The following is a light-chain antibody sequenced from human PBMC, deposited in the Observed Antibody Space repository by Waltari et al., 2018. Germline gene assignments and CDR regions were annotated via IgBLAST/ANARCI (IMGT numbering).Light chain of an antibody. CDR2: LAS. Sequence: DIVMTQSPDSLAVSLGERATINCKSSQSVLYSSNNKNYLAWYQQKPGQPPKLLIYLASTRESGFPDRFSGSGSGTDFTLTISSLQAEDVAVYYCQQYYSTPSGTFGQGTKVEIK. V-gene: IGKV4-1*01. CDR3: QQYYSTPSGT. CDR1: QSVLYSSNNKNY. J-gene: IGKJ1*01.